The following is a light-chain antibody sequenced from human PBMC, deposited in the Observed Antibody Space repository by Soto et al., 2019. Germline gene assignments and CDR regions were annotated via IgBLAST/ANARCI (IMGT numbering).Light chain of an antibody. CDR3: QQRYSTTIT. CDR1: QGISSW. Sequence: DIQMTQSPSSVSASVGDRVTITCRASQGISSWLAWYPQKPGKAPKLLIYAASSLQSGVPSRFSGSGSGTDFNLTISSLQTEDFATYECQQRYSTTITFGQGTRLEIK. J-gene: IGKJ5*01. CDR2: AAS. V-gene: IGKV1-12*01.